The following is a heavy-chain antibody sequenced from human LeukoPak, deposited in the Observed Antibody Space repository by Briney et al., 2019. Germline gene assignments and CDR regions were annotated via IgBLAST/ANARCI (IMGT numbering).Heavy chain of an antibody. J-gene: IGHJ6*03. Sequence: GGSLRLSCAASGFSFSNYAMSWVRQAPGKGLEWVSAISSSGGSTYYTDTVKGRFTIPRDNSKNTLYLQMNSLRAEDTAVYYCAKVGYSYGFYYYMDVWGKGTTVTVSS. V-gene: IGHV3-23*01. CDR2: ISSSGGST. CDR3: AKVGYSYGFYYYMDV. CDR1: GFSFSNYA. D-gene: IGHD5-18*01.